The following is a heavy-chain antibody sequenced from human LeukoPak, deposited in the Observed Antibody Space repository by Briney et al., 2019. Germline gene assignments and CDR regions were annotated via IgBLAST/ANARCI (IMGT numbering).Heavy chain of an antibody. CDR2: MNPNSGNT. CDR1: GYTFTSYD. D-gene: IGHD3-22*01. V-gene: IGHV1-8*03. Sequence: GASVKVSCKASGYTFTSYDINWVRQATGQGLEWMGWMNPNSGNTGYAQKFQGRVTITRNTSISTAYMELSSLRSEDTAVYYCAREAGYYDSSGYNDAFDIWGQGTMVTVSS. J-gene: IGHJ3*02. CDR3: AREAGYYDSSGYNDAFDI.